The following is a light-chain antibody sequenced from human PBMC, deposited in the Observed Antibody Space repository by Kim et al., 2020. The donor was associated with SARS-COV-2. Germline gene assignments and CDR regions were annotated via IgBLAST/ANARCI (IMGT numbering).Light chain of an antibody. Sequence: QSALTQPPSVSGSPGQSVTISCTGTSSDVGGYNFVSWYQQHPGKTPKLILSDVTKRPSGVPDRFSGSKSGNTASLTVSGLQAEDEADYYCASYAGNNNFLFGGGTQLTVL. V-gene: IGLV2-8*01. CDR2: DVT. CDR3: ASYAGNNNFL. CDR1: SSDVGGYNF. J-gene: IGLJ2*01.